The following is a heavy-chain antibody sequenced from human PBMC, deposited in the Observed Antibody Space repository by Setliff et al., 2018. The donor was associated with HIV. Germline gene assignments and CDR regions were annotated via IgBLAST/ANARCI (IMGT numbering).Heavy chain of an antibody. Sequence: PGGSLRLSCAASGFPVSDNCMTWVRQAPGKGLEWVSVIYSDGRTFYADSVKGRFTISRDDSKNTVYLQMYSLRVDDTAAYYCAKGVKWLGPWGQGTLVTVS. CDR3: AKGVKWLGP. V-gene: IGHV3-53*01. D-gene: IGHD3-16*01. CDR2: IYSDGRT. CDR1: GFPVSDNC. J-gene: IGHJ5*02.